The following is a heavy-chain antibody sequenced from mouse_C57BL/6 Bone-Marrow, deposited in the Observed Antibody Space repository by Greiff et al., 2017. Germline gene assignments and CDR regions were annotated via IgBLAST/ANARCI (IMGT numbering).Heavy chain of an antibody. CDR1: GFNIKDDY. CDR2: IDPENGDT. V-gene: IGHV14-4*01. CDR3: TTYYGSSYWYFDV. Sequence: VQLQQSGAELVRPGASVKLSCTASGFNIKDDYMHWVKQRPEQGLEWIGWIDPENGDTAYASKFQGKATITADTSSNTAYLQLSSLTSEDTAVYYCTTYYGSSYWYFDVWGTGTTVTVSA. D-gene: IGHD1-1*01. J-gene: IGHJ1*03.